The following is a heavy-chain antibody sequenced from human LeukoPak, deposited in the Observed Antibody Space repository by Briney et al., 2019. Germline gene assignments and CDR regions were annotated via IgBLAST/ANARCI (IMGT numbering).Heavy chain of an antibody. Sequence: SETLSLTCAVYGGSFSGYYWSWIRQPPGKGLEWIGEINQSGITNYNPSLKGRVTISVDTSKNQFSLKLSSVTAADTAVYYCAESAHDLLFFDYWGQGTLVTVSS. CDR2: INQSGIT. V-gene: IGHV4-34*01. J-gene: IGHJ4*02. CDR3: AESAHDLLFFDY. D-gene: IGHD3-3*01. CDR1: GGSFSGYY.